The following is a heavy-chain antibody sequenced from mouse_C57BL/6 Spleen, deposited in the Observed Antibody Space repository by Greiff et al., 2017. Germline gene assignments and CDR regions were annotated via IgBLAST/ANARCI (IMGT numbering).Heavy chain of an antibody. J-gene: IGHJ2*01. D-gene: IGHD1-1*01. CDR1: GYTFTSYW. V-gene: IGHV1-52*01. CDR2: IDPSDSET. CDR3: ARGGHYYGSSSNYFDY. Sequence: QVQLQQPGAELVRPGSSVKLSCKASGYTFTSYWMHWVKQRPIQGLEWIGNIDPSDSETHYNQKFKDKATLTVDKSSSTAYMQLSSLTSEDSAVYYCARGGHYYGSSSNYFDYWGQGTTLTVSS.